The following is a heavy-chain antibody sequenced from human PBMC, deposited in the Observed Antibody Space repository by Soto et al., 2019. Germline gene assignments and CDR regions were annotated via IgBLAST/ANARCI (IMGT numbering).Heavy chain of an antibody. V-gene: IGHV4-31*03. CDR3: ARDSDYNWFDP. CDR2: IYYSGST. Sequence: SETLSLTCTVSGGSISSGGYYWSWIRQHPGKGLEWIGYIYYSGSTYYNPSLKSRVTISVDTSKNQFPLKLSSVTAADTAVYYCARDSDYNWFDPWGQGTLVTVSS. CDR1: GGSISSGGYY. J-gene: IGHJ5*02.